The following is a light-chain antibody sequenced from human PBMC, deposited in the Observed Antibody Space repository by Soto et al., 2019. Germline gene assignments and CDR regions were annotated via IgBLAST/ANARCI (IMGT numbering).Light chain of an antibody. Sequence: IVLTQFPGTLSLSPGERATLSCRASQRVGRNYVASYQQKPGQAPRVIIYAASNRATGVPDRFSGSWSGSDFTLTISRLEPEDFAEYYCQQYGTSPWAFGQGTKVDIK. CDR2: AAS. CDR1: QRVGRNY. CDR3: QQYGTSPWA. J-gene: IGKJ1*01. V-gene: IGKV3-20*01.